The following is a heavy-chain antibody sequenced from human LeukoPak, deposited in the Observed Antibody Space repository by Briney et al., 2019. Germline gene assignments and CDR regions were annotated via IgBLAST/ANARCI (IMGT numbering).Heavy chain of an antibody. J-gene: IGHJ4*02. V-gene: IGHV3-33*01. CDR1: GFTFSSYG. Sequence: GGSLRLSCAASGFTFSSYGMHWVRQAPGKGLEWVAVIWYDGSNKYYADSVKGRFTISRDNAKNTLYLEINSLRAEDTAVYYCARGLVRGVVFDSWGQGTLVTVSS. D-gene: IGHD3-10*01. CDR2: IWYDGSNK. CDR3: ARGLVRGVVFDS.